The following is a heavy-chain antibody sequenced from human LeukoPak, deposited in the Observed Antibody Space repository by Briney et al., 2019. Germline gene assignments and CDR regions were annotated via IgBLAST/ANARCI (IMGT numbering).Heavy chain of an antibody. J-gene: IGHJ4*02. CDR3: ASLVTAMVTRGYFDY. Sequence: SETLSLTCTVSGGPISSSSYYWGWIRQPPGQGLEWIGSIYYSGSTYYHPSLKGRVTISVDTSKNQFSLKLSSVTAADTAVYYCASLVTAMVTRGYFDYWGQGTLVTVSS. CDR2: IYYSGST. CDR1: GGPISSSSYY. V-gene: IGHV4-39*01. D-gene: IGHD5-18*01.